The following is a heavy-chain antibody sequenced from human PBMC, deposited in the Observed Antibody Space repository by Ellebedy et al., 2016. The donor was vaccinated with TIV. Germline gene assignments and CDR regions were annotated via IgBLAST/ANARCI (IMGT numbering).Heavy chain of an antibody. V-gene: IGHV1-2*02. Sequence: ASVKVSXXASGYTFTSYYMHWVRQAPGQGLEWMGWINPNSGGTNYAQKFQGRVTMTRDTSISTAYMELSRLRSDDTAVYYCARDMVRGALGYWGQGTLVTVSS. CDR3: ARDMVRGALGY. J-gene: IGHJ4*02. CDR2: INPNSGGT. D-gene: IGHD3-10*01. CDR1: GYTFTSYY.